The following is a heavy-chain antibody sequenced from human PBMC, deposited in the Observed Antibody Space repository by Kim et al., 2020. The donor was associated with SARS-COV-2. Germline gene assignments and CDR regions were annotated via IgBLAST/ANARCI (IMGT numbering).Heavy chain of an antibody. D-gene: IGHD3-22*01. Sequence: GGSLRLSCAASGFTFNIYWMHWVRQAPVKGLVWVSRIHSDGITTTYADSVKGRFTISRDNTKNTLYLQMNNLRVEDTAVYYCVPGYYYTMYVWGQGTTVTVSS. J-gene: IGHJ6*02. CDR3: VPGYYYTMYV. CDR1: GFTFNIYW. V-gene: IGHV3-74*01. CDR2: IHSDGITT.